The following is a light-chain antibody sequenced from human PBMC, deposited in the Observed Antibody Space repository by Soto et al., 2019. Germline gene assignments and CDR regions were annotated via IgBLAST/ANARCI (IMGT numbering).Light chain of an antibody. CDR2: EVS. CDR1: SRDIGIYNY. J-gene: IGLJ3*02. CDR3: SSFTIVSTLV. Sequence: QSALTQPASVSGTPGQSITISCTGTSRDIGIYNYVSWYQHHPDKAPKLLLYEVSNRPSGVSDRFSGSKSGNTASLTISWLPPEDEADYCCSSFTIVSTLVFGGGTKLTVL. V-gene: IGLV2-14*01.